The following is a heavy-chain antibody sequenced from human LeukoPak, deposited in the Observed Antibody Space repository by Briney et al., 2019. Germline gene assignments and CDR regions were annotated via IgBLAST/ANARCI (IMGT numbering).Heavy chain of an antibody. Sequence: APVNVSCRASGYTFTVYYMHWVRQAPGQGREWMGWINPNSGGTNYAQKFQGRVTMTRDTSISTAYMELSRLRSDDTAVYYCARGSLEWLFSWFDHWGQGTLVTVSS. D-gene: IGHD3-3*01. J-gene: IGHJ5*02. CDR1: GYTFTVYY. V-gene: IGHV1-2*02. CDR2: INPNSGGT. CDR3: ARGSLEWLFSWFDH.